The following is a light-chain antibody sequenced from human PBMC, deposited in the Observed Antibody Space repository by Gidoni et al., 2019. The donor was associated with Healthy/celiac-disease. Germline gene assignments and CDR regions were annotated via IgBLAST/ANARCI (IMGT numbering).Light chain of an antibody. CDR1: QSLLHSTGYDY. CDR3: MQALQTPS. CDR2: LGS. J-gene: IGKJ4*01. V-gene: IGKV2-28*01. Sequence: IVMTQYPLSLPVTPGEPASISCRASQSLLHSTGYDYLDWYLQKPGQSPQLLIYLGSNRASGVPDRFSGSGSCTDFTLKISRVEAEYVGVYYCMQALQTPSFGGGTKVEIK.